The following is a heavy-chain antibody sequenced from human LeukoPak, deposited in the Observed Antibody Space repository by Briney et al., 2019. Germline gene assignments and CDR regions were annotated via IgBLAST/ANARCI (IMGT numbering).Heavy chain of an antibody. CDR1: GGSISSSNW. CDR3: ARLVQLWFGEPYYFDY. Sequence: PSGTLSLTCAVSGGSISSSNWWSWVRQPPGKGLEWIGEIYHSGSTNYNPSLKSRVTISVDKSKNQFSLKLSSVTAADTAVYYCARLVQLWFGEPYYFDYWGQGTLVTVSS. V-gene: IGHV4-4*02. D-gene: IGHD3-10*01. CDR2: IYHSGST. J-gene: IGHJ4*02.